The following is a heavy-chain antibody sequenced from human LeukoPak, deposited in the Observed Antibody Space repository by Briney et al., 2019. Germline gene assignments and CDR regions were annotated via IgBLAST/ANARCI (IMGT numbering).Heavy chain of an antibody. CDR3: ARVVDHYYGSGSYPLYYYYYGMDV. J-gene: IGHJ6*02. D-gene: IGHD3-10*01. V-gene: IGHV4-34*01. CDR2: INHSGST. CDR1: GGSFSGHY. Sequence: KPSETLSLTCAVYGGSFSGHYWSWIRQPPGKGLEWIGEINHSGSTNYNPSLKSRVTISVDTSKNQFSLKLSSVTAADTAVYYCARVVDHYYGSGSYPLYYYYYGMDVWGQGTTVTVSS.